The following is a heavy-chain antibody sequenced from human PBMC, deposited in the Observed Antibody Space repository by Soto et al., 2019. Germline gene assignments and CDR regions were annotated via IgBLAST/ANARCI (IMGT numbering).Heavy chain of an antibody. Sequence: PGGSLRLSCAASGFSFSTYGMHWVRQAPGKGLEWVAVISYDGSNKYYADSVKGRSTISRDNSKNTLFLQMNSLRADDTAVYYCAKDRGYSNGGSVYGFDYCGKGTLVNVSA. V-gene: IGHV3-30*18. J-gene: IGHJ4*02. D-gene: IGHD2-15*01. CDR2: ISYDGSNK. CDR1: GFSFSTYG. CDR3: AKDRGYSNGGSVYGFDY.